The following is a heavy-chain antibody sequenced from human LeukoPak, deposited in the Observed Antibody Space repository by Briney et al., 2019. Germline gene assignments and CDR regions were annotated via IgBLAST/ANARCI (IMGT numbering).Heavy chain of an antibody. CDR2: ININSGVT. CDR1: GYPFNGSY. Sequence: ASVKVSCKASGYPFNGSYMQWLRQAPGEGLEWVGWININSGVTQSAQKFQGRVTMTRDTSIFTAYMELSGLRSDDTAVYYCARDNYVVGSGWFDPWGQGTLVTVSS. D-gene: IGHD1-26*01. CDR3: ARDNYVVGSGWFDP. V-gene: IGHV1-2*02. J-gene: IGHJ5*02.